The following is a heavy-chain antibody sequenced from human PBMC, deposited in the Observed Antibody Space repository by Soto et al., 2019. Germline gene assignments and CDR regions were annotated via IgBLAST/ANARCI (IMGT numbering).Heavy chain of an antibody. CDR2: ISGSGGST. V-gene: IGHV3-23*01. J-gene: IGHJ5*02. D-gene: IGHD3-9*01. Sequence: GGSLRLSCAASGFTFSSYAMSWVRQAPGKGLEWVSAISGSGGSTYYADSVKGRFTISRDNSKNTLYLQMNSLRAEDTAVYYCAKDSSPTYYDILTGFGTLYNWFDPWGQGTLVTVSS. CDR1: GFTFSSYA. CDR3: AKDSSPTYYDILTGFGTLYNWFDP.